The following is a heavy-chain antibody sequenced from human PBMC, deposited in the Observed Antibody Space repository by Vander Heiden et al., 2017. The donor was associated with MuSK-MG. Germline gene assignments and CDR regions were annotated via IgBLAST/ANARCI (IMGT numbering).Heavy chain of an antibody. V-gene: IGHV1-18*04. J-gene: IGHJ4*02. CDR2: ISAYNGNT. Sequence: QVQLVQSGAEAKKPGASVKVSCKASGSTFTSYGISWVRQAPGQGLEWMGWISAYNGNTNYAQKFQGRVTMTTDTSTSTGYMELRSLRSDDTAFYYCAREYYYDSSTYYPFDYWGQGTLVTVSS. D-gene: IGHD3-22*01. CDR1: GSTFTSYG. CDR3: AREYYYDSSTYYPFDY.